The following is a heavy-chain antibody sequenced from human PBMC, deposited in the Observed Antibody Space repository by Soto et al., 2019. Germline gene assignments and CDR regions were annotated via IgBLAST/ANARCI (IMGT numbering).Heavy chain of an antibody. J-gene: IGHJ3*02. V-gene: IGHV1-69*12. D-gene: IGHD6-13*01. CDR1: GGTFSNHA. Sequence: QVHLVQSGAEVKKPGSSVKVSCKAPGGTFSNHAINWVRQAPGQGLEWMGRIIPIFSTTNYAQKFHGRVTMTADESTITAYLELSSLKHDDTAVYYCAREVAADGTFREDVFDIWGQGTLVTVSS. CDR2: IIPIFSTT. CDR3: AREVAADGTFREDVFDI.